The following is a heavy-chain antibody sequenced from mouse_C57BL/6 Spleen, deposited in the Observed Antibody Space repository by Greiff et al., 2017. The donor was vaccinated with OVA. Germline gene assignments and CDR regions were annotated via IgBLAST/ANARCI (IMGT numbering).Heavy chain of an antibody. CDR3: ARDYYSCSSWYFDV. J-gene: IGHJ1*03. V-gene: IGHV5-17*01. CDR2: ISSGSSTI. D-gene: IGHD1-1*01. Sequence: EVLLVESGGGLVKPGGSLKLSCAASGFTFSDYGMHWVRQAPEKGLEWVAYISSGSSTIYYADTVKGRFTISRDNAKNTLFLQMTSLTSEDTAMYYCARDYYSCSSWYFDVWGTGTTVTVSS. CDR1: GFTFSDYG.